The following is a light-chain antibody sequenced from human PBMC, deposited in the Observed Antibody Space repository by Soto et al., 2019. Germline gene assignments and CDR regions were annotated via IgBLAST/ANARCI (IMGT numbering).Light chain of an antibody. CDR2: GSS. V-gene: IGKV3-15*01. CDR3: QQYNSWPPIT. CDR1: QSVTSN. J-gene: IGKJ5*01. Sequence: EIVITQSPVTLSVSPGERATLSCSASQSVTSNYLAWYQQKPGQAPRLLIYGSSTRATGIPDRFRGSGSGTEYTLTISSLQSEDFAVYYCQQYNSWPPITFGQGTRLEIK.